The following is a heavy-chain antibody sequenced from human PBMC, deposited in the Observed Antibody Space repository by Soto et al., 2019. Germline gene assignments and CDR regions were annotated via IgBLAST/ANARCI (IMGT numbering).Heavy chain of an antibody. Sequence: ASVKVSCKASGYTFTGYYIHWVRQAPGQGLEWMGWIIPDSGATNYTQKFQGRVTMTSETSTNTAFLELSRLRSDDTAVYFCARGDRILIFGVINSLDPWGQGTLVTVSS. D-gene: IGHD3-3*01. J-gene: IGHJ5*02. CDR2: IIPDSGAT. CDR1: GYTFTGYY. V-gene: IGHV1-2*02. CDR3: ARGDRILIFGVINSLDP.